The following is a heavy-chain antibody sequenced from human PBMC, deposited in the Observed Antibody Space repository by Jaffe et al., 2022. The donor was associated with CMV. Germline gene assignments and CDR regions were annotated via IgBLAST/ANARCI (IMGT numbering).Heavy chain of an antibody. CDR1: GFTFSNAW. V-gene: IGHV3-15*01. CDR3: NTVGLDYDSASDY. Sequence: EVQLVESGGGLVKPGGSLRLSCAASGFTFSNAWMSWVRQAPGKGLEWVGRLKSKADGGTTDYAAPAKGRFTISRDDSKNTLYLHINSLKTEDTGMYYCNTVGLDYDSASDYWGRGTLVTVSS. D-gene: IGHD3-22*01. CDR2: LKSKADGGTT. J-gene: IGHJ4*02.